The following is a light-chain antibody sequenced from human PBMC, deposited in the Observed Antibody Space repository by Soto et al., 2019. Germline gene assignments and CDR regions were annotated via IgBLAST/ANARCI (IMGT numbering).Light chain of an antibody. CDR1: SSNIGSNN. CDR3: AAWDDSLNGHVV. CDR2: SNN. J-gene: IGLJ2*01. Sequence: QSVLTQPPSASGTPGQRVTISCSGSSSNIGSNNVNWYQQLPGTAPKLLIYSNNQRASGVPDRFSGSKSGTSASLAISGLQSEDEADYYCAAWDDSLNGHVVFGGGTKLTVL. V-gene: IGLV1-44*01.